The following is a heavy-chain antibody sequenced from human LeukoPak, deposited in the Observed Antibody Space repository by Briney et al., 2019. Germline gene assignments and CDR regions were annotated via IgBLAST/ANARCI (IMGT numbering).Heavy chain of an antibody. CDR3: ARPFGLLTRGAFDI. D-gene: IGHD3-22*01. CDR1: CSFFTDHW. V-gene: IGHV5-51*01. Sequence: GASLHISCEGSCSFFTDHWNSLGRPLPGKLLEWMWIIYPGDSDTRYSTSFQGQVTISADKSISTAYLQWSSLKASDTAMYYCARPFGLLTRGAFDIWGQGTMVTVSS. CDR2: IYPGDSDT. J-gene: IGHJ3*02.